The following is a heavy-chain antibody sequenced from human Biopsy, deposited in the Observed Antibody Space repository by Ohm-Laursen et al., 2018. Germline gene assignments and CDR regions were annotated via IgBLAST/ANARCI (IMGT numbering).Heavy chain of an antibody. J-gene: IGHJ2*01. V-gene: IGHV3-30*03. CDR1: EFTVSSNY. Sequence: SLRLSCSASEFTVSSNYMVWVRQAPGKGLEWVAVISYDGSGEYYADSLQGRFIISRDNPKNTVDLQMNSLRAEDTSVYFCARDGKRWDYSTYFSWHFDLWGRGTLVTVSS. CDR3: ARDGKRWDYSTYFSWHFDL. D-gene: IGHD4-11*01. CDR2: ISYDGSGE.